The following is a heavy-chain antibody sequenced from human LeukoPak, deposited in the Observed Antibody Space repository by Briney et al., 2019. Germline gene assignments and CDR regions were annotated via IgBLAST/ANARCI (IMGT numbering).Heavy chain of an antibody. Sequence: SETLSLTCTVSGDSISSYYWSWIRQPPGKGLEWIGYIYTSGGTNYIPSLKGRVTISIDTSKNQFSLKLSSVTVADSAVYYCARLTRLSTSPDRYYLDYWGQGTLVAVSS. CDR2: IYTSGGT. CDR3: ARLTRLSTSPDRYYLDY. D-gene: IGHD6-6*01. CDR1: GDSISSYY. V-gene: IGHV4-4*09. J-gene: IGHJ4*02.